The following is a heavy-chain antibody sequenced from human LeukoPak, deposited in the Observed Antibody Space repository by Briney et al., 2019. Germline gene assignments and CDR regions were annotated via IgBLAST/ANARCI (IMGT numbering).Heavy chain of an antibody. Sequence: GGSLRLSCAASGFTFSSYSMNSVRQAPGKGLEWVSSISSSSSYIYYADSVKGRFTISRDNAKNSLYLQTNSLRAEDTAVYYCARSYGDYDAFDIWGQGTMVTVSS. D-gene: IGHD4-17*01. J-gene: IGHJ3*02. CDR2: ISSSSSYI. V-gene: IGHV3-21*01. CDR3: ARSYGDYDAFDI. CDR1: GFTFSSYS.